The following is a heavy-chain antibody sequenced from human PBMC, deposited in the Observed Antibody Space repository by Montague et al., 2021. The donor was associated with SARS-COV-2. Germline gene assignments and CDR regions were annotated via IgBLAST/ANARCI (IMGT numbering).Heavy chain of an antibody. J-gene: IGHJ6*02. CDR1: GGPISRNY. CDR3: AGGGGNSADHYYDGLDV. D-gene: IGHD4-23*01. V-gene: IGHV4-59*01. Sequence: SETLSLTCSVSGGPISRNYWNWIRQPPGKGLEWIGYIYYSGTTNCNPSLKSRVTMSVDTSKNQFSLKLNSVTAADTAVYYCAGGGGNSADHYYDGLDVWGLGTTVTVSS. CDR2: IYYSGTT.